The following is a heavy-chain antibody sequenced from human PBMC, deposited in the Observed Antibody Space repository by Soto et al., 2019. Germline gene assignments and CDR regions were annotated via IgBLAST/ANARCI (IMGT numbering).Heavy chain of an antibody. J-gene: IGHJ4*02. CDR1: GFTFTTHW. V-gene: IGHV3-74*01. D-gene: IGHD3-22*01. CDR2: INGDGSQT. Sequence: PWGSLRLSCAASGFTFTTHWMHWVRQVPGKGLVWVSRINGDGSQTTYADSMRGRLTISRDNAKNTLYLQMNNLRVEDTAVYYCAGDSPHDSTVAGDYWGQGTLVTVSS. CDR3: AGDSPHDSTVAGDY.